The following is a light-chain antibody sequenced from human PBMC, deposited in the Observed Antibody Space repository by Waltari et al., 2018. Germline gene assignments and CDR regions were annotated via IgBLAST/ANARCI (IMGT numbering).Light chain of an antibody. CDR2: DNN. CDR3: GTWDRSLSAYWV. CDR1: GSNLGYNY. J-gene: IGLJ3*02. V-gene: IGLV1-51*01. Sequence: QSVLTQSPSVSAAPGHHVTNSGSGQGSNLGYNYVSWYQQLPGTAPKFLIYDNNKRPSGIPDRFSGSKSGMSATLGITGLQTGDEADYYCGTWDRSLSAYWVFGGGTKLTVL.